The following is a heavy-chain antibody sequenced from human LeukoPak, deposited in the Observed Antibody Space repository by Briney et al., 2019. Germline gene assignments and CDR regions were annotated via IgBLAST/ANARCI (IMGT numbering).Heavy chain of an antibody. CDR3: ASSAYPDVLPLPPYLDT. V-gene: IGHV3-48*03. Sequence: GGSLRLSCEASGFTFRSYEMNWVRQAPGKGLEWVSYISSSGSTKYYADSVKGRFTISRDNANNSLYLQMNSLRAEDTAVYYCASSAYPDVLPLPPYLDTWGKGTLVTVSS. CDR2: ISSSGSTK. D-gene: IGHD3-9*01. CDR1: GFTFRSYE. J-gene: IGHJ4*02.